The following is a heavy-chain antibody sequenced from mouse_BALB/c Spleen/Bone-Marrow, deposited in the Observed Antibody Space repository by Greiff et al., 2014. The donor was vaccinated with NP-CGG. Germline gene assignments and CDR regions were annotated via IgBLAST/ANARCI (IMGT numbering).Heavy chain of an antibody. V-gene: IGHV1-19*01. D-gene: IGHD1-1*01. CDR3: ARGSYYGSSYWFAY. Sequence: EVQLQQSGPELVKPGASVKMSCKASGYTFTDYYMDWVKQSHGESFEWIGRVNPYNGGTSYNQKFKGKVTLTVDKSSSTAYMELNSLTSEDSAVYYCARGSYYGSSYWFAYWGQGTLVTVSA. CDR1: GYTFTDYY. CDR2: VNPYNGGT. J-gene: IGHJ3*01.